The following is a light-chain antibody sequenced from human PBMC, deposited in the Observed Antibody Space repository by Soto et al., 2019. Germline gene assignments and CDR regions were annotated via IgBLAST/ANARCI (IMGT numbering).Light chain of an antibody. CDR2: GAS. J-gene: IGKJ1*01. CDR1: QGIGST. CDR3: QHYQT. Sequence: IMMTQSPATLSVSTGERATLSCRASQGIGSTLAWYQQKPGQAPRLLIYGASSRATAIPDRFSGSGSGTDFTLTISRLEPEDFAVYYCQHYQTFGQGTKVDI. V-gene: IGKV3-20*01.